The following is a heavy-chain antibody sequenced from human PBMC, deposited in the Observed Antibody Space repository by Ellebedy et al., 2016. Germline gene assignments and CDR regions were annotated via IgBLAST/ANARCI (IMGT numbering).Heavy chain of an antibody. Sequence: GGSLRLSCVGSGFSFNDFSMNWVRQAPGKGLEWVAYISYTSNTIAYADSVKGRFTISRDYARSSLYLQMNSLKDEDTAVYYCARERQGATEHGLDVWGQGTTVTVSS. V-gene: IGHV3-48*02. CDR1: GFSFNDFS. CDR3: ARERQGATEHGLDV. CDR2: ISYTSNTI. D-gene: IGHD1-14*01. J-gene: IGHJ6*02.